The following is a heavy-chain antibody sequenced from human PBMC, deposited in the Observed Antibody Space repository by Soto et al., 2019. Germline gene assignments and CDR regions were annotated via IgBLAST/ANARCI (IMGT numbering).Heavy chain of an antibody. J-gene: IGHJ4*02. CDR2: ISYDGSNK. CDR1: GFTFSSYG. V-gene: IGHV3-30*18. CDR3: AKDIGDEYYFDY. Sequence: GGSLRLSCAASGFTFSSYGMHWVRQAPGKGLEWVAVISYDGSNKYYADSVKGRFTISRDNSKNTLYLQMNSLRAEDTAVYYCAKDIGDEYYFDYWGQGTLVTVSS. D-gene: IGHD4-17*01.